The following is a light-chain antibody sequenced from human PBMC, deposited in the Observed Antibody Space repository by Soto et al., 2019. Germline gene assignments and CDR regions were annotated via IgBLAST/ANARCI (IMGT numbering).Light chain of an antibody. CDR2: GAS. J-gene: IGKJ4*01. CDR3: QQYGSPLT. CDR1: QSVSSSY. V-gene: IGKV3-20*01. Sequence: ETVLTQSPGTLSLSPGERATLSCRASQSVSSSYLAWYQQKPGQAPRLLIYGASSRATGIPDRFSGSGSGTDFTLTISRLEPEDFAVYYCQQYGSPLTFGGGTKVEIK.